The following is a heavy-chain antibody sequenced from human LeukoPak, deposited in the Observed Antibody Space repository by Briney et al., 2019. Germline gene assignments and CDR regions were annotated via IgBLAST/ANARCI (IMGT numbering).Heavy chain of an antibody. CDR1: GGSFSGYY. Sequence: ETLSLTCAVYGGSFSGYYWSWVRQAPGKGLEWVANIKQDGSEKYYVDSVKGRFTISRDNAKNSLYLQMNSLRAEDTAVYYCARENFRGYDRENRFDPWGQGILVTVSS. J-gene: IGHJ5*02. D-gene: IGHD5-12*01. CDR2: IKQDGSEK. CDR3: ARENFRGYDRENRFDP. V-gene: IGHV3-7*01.